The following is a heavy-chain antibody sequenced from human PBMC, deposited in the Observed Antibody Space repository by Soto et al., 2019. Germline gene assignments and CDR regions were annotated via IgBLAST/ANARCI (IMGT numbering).Heavy chain of an antibody. V-gene: IGHV3-7*01. D-gene: IGHD4-17*01. CDR3: ARAPNDGDYDQDYYYYGMDV. CDR2: IKQDGSEK. Sequence: EVQLVESGGGLVQPGGSLRLSCAASGFTFSSYWMSWVRQAPGKGLEWVANIKQDGSEKYYVDSVKGRFTISRDNAKNSLYLQMNSLRAEDTAVYYCARAPNDGDYDQDYYYYGMDVWGQGTTVTVSS. J-gene: IGHJ6*01. CDR1: GFTFSSYW.